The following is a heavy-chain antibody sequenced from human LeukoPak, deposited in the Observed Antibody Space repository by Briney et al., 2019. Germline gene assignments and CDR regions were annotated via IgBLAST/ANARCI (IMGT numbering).Heavy chain of an antibody. CDR2: ISSRDTTL. Sequence: PGGSLRLSCAASGFTFSSYEMNWVRQAPGKGLEWVSYISSRDTTLYYADSVKGRFTISRDNAKNSLYLQMNSLRTEDTAVYYCATPLPLDYWGQGTLVTVSS. CDR1: GFTFSSYE. V-gene: IGHV3-48*03. J-gene: IGHJ4*01. CDR3: ATPLPLDY.